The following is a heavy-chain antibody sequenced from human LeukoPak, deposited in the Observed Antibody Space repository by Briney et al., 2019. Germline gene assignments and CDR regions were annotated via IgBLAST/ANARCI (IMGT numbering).Heavy chain of an antibody. CDR3: TRDRSRAEDD. J-gene: IGHJ4*02. V-gene: IGHV3-7*01. Sequence: PGGSLRLSCAASGFTFSGHWMSWVRQAPGKGLEWVANTNQGGSDKYYVDSVKGRFTISRDNANNLLYLRMNSLRGEDTAVYYCTRDRSRAEDDWGQGTLVTVSS. CDR2: TNQGGSDK. D-gene: IGHD1-14*01. CDR1: GFTFSGHW.